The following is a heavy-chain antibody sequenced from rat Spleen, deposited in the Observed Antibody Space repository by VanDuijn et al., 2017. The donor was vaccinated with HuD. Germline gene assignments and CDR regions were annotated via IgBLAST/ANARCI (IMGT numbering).Heavy chain of an antibody. Sequence: EVQLVDHGGGLVQPGRSLKVSCIASGFIFSDYAMAWVRQAPAKGLEWVATINTGGGDTYYRDSVRGRFTISRDDAKSTLYLQMDSLRSEDTATYYCARQWDYWGQGVMVTVSS. CDR2: INTGGGDT. V-gene: IGHV5-25*01. J-gene: IGHJ2*01. CDR3: ARQWDY. CDR1: GFIFSDYA.